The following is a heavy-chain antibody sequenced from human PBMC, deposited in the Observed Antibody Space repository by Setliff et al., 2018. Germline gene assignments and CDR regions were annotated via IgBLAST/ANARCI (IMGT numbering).Heavy chain of an antibody. CDR3: ARAHYGSGSYGALQV. CDR1: GLSLSSTGVA. D-gene: IGHD3-10*01. Sequence: SGPTLVNPTQTLTLTCTLSGLSLSSTGVAVGWFRQPPGKAPEWLALIYWDDDERYSPSLKSSLTITRDTSKNQVVLTMTNMDPADTGTYYCARAHYGSGSYGALQVWGQGTLVTVSS. J-gene: IGHJ3*01. CDR2: IYWDDDE. V-gene: IGHV2-5*02.